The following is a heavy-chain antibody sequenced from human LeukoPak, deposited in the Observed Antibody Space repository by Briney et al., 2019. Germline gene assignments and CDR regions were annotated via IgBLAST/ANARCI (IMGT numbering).Heavy chain of an antibody. CDR1: GGSFSGYY. CDR3: ARDLNYDYVWGSYRYTPYPDY. J-gene: IGHJ4*02. D-gene: IGHD3-16*02. CDR2: INHSGST. V-gene: IGHV4-34*01. Sequence: SETLSLTCAVYGGSFSGYYWSWIRQPPGKGLEWIGEINHSGSTYYNPSLKSRVTISVDTSKNQFSLKLSSVTAADTAVYYCARDLNYDYVWGSYRYTPYPDYWGQGTLVTVSS.